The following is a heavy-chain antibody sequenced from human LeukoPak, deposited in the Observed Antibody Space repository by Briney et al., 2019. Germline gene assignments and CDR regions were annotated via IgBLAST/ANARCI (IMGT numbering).Heavy chain of an antibody. Sequence: GGSLRLSCAASGFPFSSYAMSWVRQAPGKGLEWVSAISGSGGSTYYADSVKGRFTISRDNSKDTLYLQMNSLRAEDTAVYYCAKGAYDSSGYTNCVYYYGMDVWGQGTTVTVSS. D-gene: IGHD3-22*01. V-gene: IGHV3-23*01. CDR1: GFPFSSYA. J-gene: IGHJ6*02. CDR2: ISGSGGST. CDR3: AKGAYDSSGYTNCVYYYGMDV.